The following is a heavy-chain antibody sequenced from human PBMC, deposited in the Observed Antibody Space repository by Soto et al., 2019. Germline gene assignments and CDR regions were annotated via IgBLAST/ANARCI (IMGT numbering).Heavy chain of an antibody. D-gene: IGHD4-17*01. J-gene: IGHJ4*02. CDR1: GGSVSNSNYY. CDR2: VYYRGRS. Sequence: ASETLSLTCTVSGGSVSNSNYYWGWIRQSPGKGLEWIGSVYYRGRSYSKSSVKSRITISVDSSKNRFSLSLNSVTASDTAVYFCVSQRTTVPTQAYFDYWGPGALVTVSS. V-gene: IGHV4-39*01. CDR3: VSQRTTVPTQAYFDY.